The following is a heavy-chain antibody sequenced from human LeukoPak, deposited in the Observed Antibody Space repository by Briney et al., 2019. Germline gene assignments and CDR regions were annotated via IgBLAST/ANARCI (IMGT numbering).Heavy chain of an antibody. V-gene: IGHV3-43*02. Sequence: GGSLRLSCVASGLPIADFAMHWVRQAPGKGLEWVSLISGDGVSTFYADSVKGRFSVSRDNSKNSLYLEMNSLRTEDAAMYYCAKESGKFDYWGQGTLVAVSS. CDR1: GLPIADFA. CDR3: AKESGKFDY. J-gene: IGHJ4*02. CDR2: ISGDGVST.